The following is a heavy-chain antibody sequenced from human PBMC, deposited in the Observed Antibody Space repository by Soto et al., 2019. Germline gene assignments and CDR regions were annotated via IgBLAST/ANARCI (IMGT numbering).Heavy chain of an antibody. J-gene: IGHJ5*02. CDR2: ISAYDGKT. CDR1: GYTFNTYG. CDR3: ARDPHEFWTSYWFDP. D-gene: IGHD3-3*01. V-gene: IGHV1-18*01. Sequence: ASVKVSCKTSGYTFNTYGINWVRQAPGQGLELMGWISAYDGKTTYAEKFQGRVTLTTDTSTSTAYMELRSLRSDDTAIYHCARDPHEFWTSYWFDPWGQGTPVTVS.